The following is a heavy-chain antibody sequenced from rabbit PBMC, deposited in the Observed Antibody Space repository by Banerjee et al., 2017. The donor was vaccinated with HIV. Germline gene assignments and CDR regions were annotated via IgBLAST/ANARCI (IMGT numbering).Heavy chain of an antibody. D-gene: IGHD6-1*01. V-gene: IGHV1S40*01. CDR1: GFSFSSGYD. Sequence: QSLEESGGDLVKPGASLTLTCTGSGFSFSSGYDMCWVRRAPGKGLEWIGYIESDSGSTYYASWAKGRFTISKTSSTTVTLQMTSLTAADTATYFCARDVYGGADGLGYATDLWGPGTLVTVS. CDR3: ARDVYGGADGLGYATDL. CDR2: IESDSGST. J-gene: IGHJ6*01.